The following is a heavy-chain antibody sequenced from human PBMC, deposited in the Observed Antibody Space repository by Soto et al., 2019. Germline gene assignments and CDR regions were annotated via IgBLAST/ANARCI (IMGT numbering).Heavy chain of an antibody. CDR2: ISYDGSNK. CDR3: AKNHDCTNGVCYTGIDY. J-gene: IGHJ4*02. CDR1: GFTFSSYG. V-gene: IGHV3-30*18. D-gene: IGHD2-8*01. Sequence: VGSLRLSCAAFGFTFSSYGMHWVRQAPGKGLEWVAVISYDGSNKYYADSEKGRFTISRDNSKNTLYLQMNSLRAEDTAVYYCAKNHDCTNGVCYTGIDYWGQGTLVTVSS.